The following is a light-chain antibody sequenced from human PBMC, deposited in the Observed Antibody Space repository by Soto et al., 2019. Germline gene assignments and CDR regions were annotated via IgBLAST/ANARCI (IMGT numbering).Light chain of an antibody. J-gene: IGKJ5*01. Sequence: EIVLTQSPGTLSLSPGERATLSCRASQSVSSNYLAWYQQKPGQAPRVLIYVASSRPTGIPDRFSGSGSGTDFTLTISRLEPEDFAVYYCQQYGSSPITFGQGTRLEIK. CDR3: QQYGSSPIT. CDR1: QSVSSNY. V-gene: IGKV3-20*01. CDR2: VAS.